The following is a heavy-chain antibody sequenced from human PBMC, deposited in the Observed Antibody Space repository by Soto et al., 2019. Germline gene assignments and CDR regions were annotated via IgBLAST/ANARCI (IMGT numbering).Heavy chain of an antibody. CDR1: GGSISSGGYY. J-gene: IGHJ6*03. V-gene: IGHV4-31*03. CDR3: ARESRYFYYYYLDV. CDR2: IYYTGRT. Sequence: QVQLQESGPGLVKPSQTLSLTCTVSGGSISSGGYYWSWIRQHPGKGLEWIWYIYYTGRTYYNPSLKRRVNTPVDTSKNQFSLQLSSVTAADSGVYYCARESRYFYYYYLDVWGKGTTVTVSS.